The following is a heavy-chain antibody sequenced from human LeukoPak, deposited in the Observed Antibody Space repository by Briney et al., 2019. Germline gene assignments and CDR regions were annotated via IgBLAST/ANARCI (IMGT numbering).Heavy chain of an antibody. CDR3: ARQADYYDSSGYPDY. J-gene: IGHJ4*02. V-gene: IGHV4-59*08. D-gene: IGHD3-22*01. CDR2: IYYSGCT. Sequence: PWETLSLTCTVPGGSISSYYWSWIRQPPGKGLEWIGYIYYSGCTNYNPSLKSRVTISVDTSKNQFSLKLSSVTAADTAVYYCARQADYYDSSGYPDYWGQGTLVTVSS. CDR1: GGSISSYY.